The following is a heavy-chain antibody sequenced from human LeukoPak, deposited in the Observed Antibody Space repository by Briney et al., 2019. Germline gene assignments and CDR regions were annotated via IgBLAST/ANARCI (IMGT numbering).Heavy chain of an antibody. J-gene: IGHJ6*03. D-gene: IGHD2-2*01. CDR2: IYTSGST. Sequence: SETLSLTCTVSGGSISSYYWSWIRQPAGKGLEWIGRIYTSGSTNYNASLKSRVTMSVDTSKNQSSLKLSSVTAADTAVYYCAREGYQLLSFDSYYYYMDVWGKGATVTISS. CDR3: AREGYQLLSFDSYYYYMDV. V-gene: IGHV4-4*07. CDR1: GGSISSYY.